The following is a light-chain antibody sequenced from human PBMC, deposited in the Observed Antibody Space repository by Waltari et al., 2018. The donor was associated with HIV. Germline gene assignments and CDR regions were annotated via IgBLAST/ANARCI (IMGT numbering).Light chain of an antibody. Sequence: EIVLTQSPGTLSLSPGERATLSCSARQSVDSSLLGWYQQKPGQAPRLLIFGASSRATGTPGRFSGSGSGTDFTLTVSRLEPEDFAVYYCQQHDIYTWTFGPGTRVDIK. CDR2: GAS. V-gene: IGKV3-20*01. CDR3: QQHDIYTWT. J-gene: IGKJ1*01. CDR1: QSVDSSL.